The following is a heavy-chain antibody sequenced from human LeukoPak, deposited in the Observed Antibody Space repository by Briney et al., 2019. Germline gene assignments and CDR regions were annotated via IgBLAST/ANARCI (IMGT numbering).Heavy chain of an antibody. CDR3: AREESCSGGSCYVSY. V-gene: IGHV4-39*07. J-gene: IGHJ4*02. D-gene: IGHD2-15*01. CDR1: GGSISSSSYY. Sequence: SETLSLTCTVSGGSISSSSYYWGWIRQPPGKGLEWIGSIYYSGSTYYNPSLKSRVTISVDTSKNQFSLKLSSVTAADTAVYYCAREESCSGGSCYVSYWGQGTLVTVPS. CDR2: IYYSGST.